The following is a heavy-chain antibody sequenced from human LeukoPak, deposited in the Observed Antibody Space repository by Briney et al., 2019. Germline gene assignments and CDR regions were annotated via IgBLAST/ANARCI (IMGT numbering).Heavy chain of an antibody. D-gene: IGHD3-10*01. J-gene: IGHJ4*02. CDR3: ARDQHDPGSFSN. V-gene: IGHV4-39*07. CDR1: GASINIYY. Sequence: PSETLTLTCTVSGASINIYYWGWIRQPPGKGLEWIGSVSYSGSPYYNPSLTSRATISVDTSRNQVSLKLTSVTAADTAVYYCARDQHDPGSFSNWGQGTLVTVSS. CDR2: VSYSGSP.